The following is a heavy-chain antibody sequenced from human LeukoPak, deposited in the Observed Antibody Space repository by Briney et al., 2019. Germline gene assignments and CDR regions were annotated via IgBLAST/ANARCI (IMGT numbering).Heavy chain of an antibody. CDR3: ARVQWELRGVGSYFEY. CDR2: VKQDGSEK. Sequence: GGSLRLSCVVSGFTFSSYWMSWVRQAPGKGLEWAANVKQDGSEKYYVDSVKGRFTMSRDNAKNSLYLQMNSLRAEDTAVYYCARVQWELRGVGSYFEYWGQGALVTVSS. D-gene: IGHD1-26*01. CDR1: GFTFSSYW. V-gene: IGHV3-7*01. J-gene: IGHJ4*02.